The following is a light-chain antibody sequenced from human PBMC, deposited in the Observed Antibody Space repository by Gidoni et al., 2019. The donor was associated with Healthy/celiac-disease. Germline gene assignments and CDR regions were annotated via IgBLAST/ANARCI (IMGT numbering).Light chain of an antibody. CDR1: SSNIGSNT. V-gene: IGLV1-44*01. J-gene: IGLJ1*01. CDR3: AAWDDSLNGPYV. CDR2: SNN. Sequence: QSVLTQPPSASGTHGQRVTISCSGSSSNIGSNTVNWYQQLPGTAPKLLIYSNNQRPSGVPDRFSGSKSGTSASLAISGLQSEDEADYYCAAWDDSLNGPYVFGTGTKVTVL.